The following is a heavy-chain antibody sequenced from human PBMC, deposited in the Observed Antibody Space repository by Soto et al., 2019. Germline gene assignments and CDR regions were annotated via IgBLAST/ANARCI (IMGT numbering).Heavy chain of an antibody. CDR2: ISYDGSNK. Sequence: QVQLVESGGGVVQPGRSLRLSCAASGFTFSSYAMHWVRQAPGKGLEWVAVISYDGSNKYYADSVKGRFTISRDNSKNTLYLQMNSLRAEDKAVYYCARDHQATYYYYGMDVWGQGTTVTVSS. CDR1: GFTFSSYA. CDR3: ARDHQATYYYYGMDV. V-gene: IGHV3-30-3*01. J-gene: IGHJ6*02. D-gene: IGHD2-2*01.